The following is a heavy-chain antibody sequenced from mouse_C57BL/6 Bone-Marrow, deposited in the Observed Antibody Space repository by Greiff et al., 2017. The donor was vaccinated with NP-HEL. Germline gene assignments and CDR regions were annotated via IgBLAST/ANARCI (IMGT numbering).Heavy chain of an antibody. CDR3: AKNLLYYDYDYAMDY. Sequence: VKVVESGPGLVQPSQSLSITCTVSGFSLTSYGVHWVRQSPGKGLEWLGVIWRGGSTDYNAAFMSRLSITKDNSKSQVFFKMNSLQADDTAIYYCAKNLLYYDYDYAMDYWGQGTSVTVSS. D-gene: IGHD2-4*01. J-gene: IGHJ4*01. CDR2: IWRGGST. V-gene: IGHV2-5*01. CDR1: GFSLTSYG.